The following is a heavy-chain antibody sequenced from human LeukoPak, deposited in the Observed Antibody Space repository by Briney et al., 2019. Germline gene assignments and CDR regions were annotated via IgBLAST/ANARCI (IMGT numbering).Heavy chain of an antibody. CDR2: IKQDGSEK. D-gene: IGHD6-19*01. V-gene: IGHV3-7*01. Sequence: GGSLRLSCAASGFTSSSFWMSWVRQAQGKGLEGVDNIKQDGSEKYYVDSVKGRFTISRDNAKNSLYLQMNSLRAEDTAVYYCARDRGSSGWYEFDYWGQGTLVTVSS. J-gene: IGHJ4*02. CDR3: ARDRGSSGWYEFDY. CDR1: GFTSSSFW.